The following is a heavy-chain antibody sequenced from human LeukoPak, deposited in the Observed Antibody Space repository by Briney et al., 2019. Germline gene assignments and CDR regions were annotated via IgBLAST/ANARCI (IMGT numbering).Heavy chain of an antibody. CDR2: IYHSGST. CDR3: ARGSPGVGAHYFDY. CDR1: GGSISSGYY. D-gene: IGHD1-26*01. V-gene: IGHV4-38-2*02. J-gene: IGHJ4*02. Sequence: SETLSLTCTVSGGSISSGYYWGWIRQPPGKGLEWIGSIYHSGSTYYNPSLKSRVTISVDTSKNQFSLKLSSVTAADTAVYYCARGSPGVGAHYFDYWGQGTLVTVSS.